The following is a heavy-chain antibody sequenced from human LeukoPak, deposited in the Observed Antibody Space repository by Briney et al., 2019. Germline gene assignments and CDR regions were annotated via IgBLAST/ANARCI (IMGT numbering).Heavy chain of an antibody. CDR2: IYYSGST. CDR1: GGSISSGDYY. D-gene: IGHD1-26*01. Sequence: PSQTLSLTCTVSGGSISSGDYYWSWIRQPPGKGLEWIGYIYYSGSTYYNPSLKSRVTISVDTSKNQFSLKLSSVTPADTAVYYCARDSVGANPPAFDIWGQGTMVTVSS. CDR3: ARDSVGANPPAFDI. V-gene: IGHV4-30-4*08. J-gene: IGHJ3*02.